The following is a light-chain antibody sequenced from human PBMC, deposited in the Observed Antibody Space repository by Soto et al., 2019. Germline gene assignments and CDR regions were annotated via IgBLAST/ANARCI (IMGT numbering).Light chain of an antibody. V-gene: IGKV3-20*01. CDR1: QTVSSSY. CDR2: GAS. Sequence: DIVLTQSPGTLSLSPGERATLSCRASQTVSSSYLAWYQQKPGQAPRLLIYGASTRAAGIPDRFSGSGSGTDFTLTISRLEPADFAVYYCQQYGDSPLTFGQGTNVEI. CDR3: QQYGDSPLT. J-gene: IGKJ1*01.